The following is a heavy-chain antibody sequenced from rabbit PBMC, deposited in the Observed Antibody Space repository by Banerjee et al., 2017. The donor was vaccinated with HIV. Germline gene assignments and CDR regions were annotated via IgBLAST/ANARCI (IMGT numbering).Heavy chain of an antibody. V-gene: IGHV1S40*01. CDR3: AREQYAGYAGYGL. Sequence: QSLEESGGDLVKPGASLTLTCTASGLDFSSSYWICWVRQAPGKGLEWIGCIYTGSGSTYYASWAKGRLTISKTSSTTVTLQMTSLTAADTATYFCAREQYAGYAGYGLWGPGTLVTVS. CDR1: GLDFSSSYW. D-gene: IGHD7-1*01. CDR2: IYTGSGST. J-gene: IGHJ3*01.